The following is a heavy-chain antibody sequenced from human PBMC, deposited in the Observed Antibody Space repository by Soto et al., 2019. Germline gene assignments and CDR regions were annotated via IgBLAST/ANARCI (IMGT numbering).Heavy chain of an antibody. Sequence: QLQLQESGPGLVKPSETLSLTCTVSGGSISSSSYYWGWIRQPPGKGLEWIGSIYYSGSTYYNPSLKSRVTLSVDTSKNQFSLKLSSVTAADTAVYYCARQPWNYDRTGFDPWGQGTLVTVSS. CDR3: ARQPWNYDRTGFDP. CDR1: GGSISSSSYY. V-gene: IGHV4-39*01. CDR2: IYYSGST. D-gene: IGHD1-7*01. J-gene: IGHJ5*02.